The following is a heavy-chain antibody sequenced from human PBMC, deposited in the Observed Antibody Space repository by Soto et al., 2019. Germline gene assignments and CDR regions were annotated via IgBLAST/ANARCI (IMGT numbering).Heavy chain of an antibody. CDR3: ARDTSRGEYDY. J-gene: IGHJ4*02. D-gene: IGHD3-10*01. V-gene: IGHV1-18*01. CDR2: INAYNGNT. CDR1: GYTFTSYG. Sequence: QVQLVQSGAEVKKPGASVKVSCKASGYTFTSYGISWVRQAPGQGLEWMGWINAYNGNTNYAQKLQGRVTMTTDTSTSTAYLDLRSMRSDDTAVYFCARDTSRGEYDYWGQGTLVTVSS.